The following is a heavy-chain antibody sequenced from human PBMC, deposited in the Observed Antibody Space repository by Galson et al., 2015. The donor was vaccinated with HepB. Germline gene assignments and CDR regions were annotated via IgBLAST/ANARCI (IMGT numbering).Heavy chain of an antibody. Sequence: SLRLSCAVSGFTFSSYGMHWVRQAPGKGLEWVAVIWYDGSNKYYADSVKGRFTISRDNSKNTLYLQMNSLRAEDTAVYYCARDQTTETTYIDYWGQGTLVTVSS. J-gene: IGHJ4*02. CDR1: GFTFSSYG. V-gene: IGHV3-33*08. D-gene: IGHD4-17*01. CDR3: ARDQTTETTYIDY. CDR2: IWYDGSNK.